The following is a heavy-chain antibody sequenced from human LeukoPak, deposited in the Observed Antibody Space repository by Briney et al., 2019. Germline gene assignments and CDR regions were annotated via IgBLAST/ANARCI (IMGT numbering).Heavy chain of an antibody. Sequence: GSLRLSCAASGFTFSDYEMNWVLQAPGKGLEWLSHISITGTTIHYADSVKGRFTISRDNAKNSLYLQMNSLRAEDTAVYYCAELGITMIGGVWGKGTTVTISS. J-gene: IGHJ6*04. D-gene: IGHD3-10*02. V-gene: IGHV3-48*03. CDR3: AELGITMIGGV. CDR1: GFTFSDYE. CDR2: ISITGTTI.